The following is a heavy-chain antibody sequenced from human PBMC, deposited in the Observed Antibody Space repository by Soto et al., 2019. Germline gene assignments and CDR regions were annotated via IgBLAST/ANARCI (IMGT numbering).Heavy chain of an antibody. V-gene: IGHV3-9*01. J-gene: IGHJ4*02. Sequence: EVQLVESGGGLVQPGRSLRISCAASGFTFHDYVMHWVRQAPGKGLEWVSGISWNSGSIGYADSVKGRFTISRDNAKNSLYLEMNSLRPEDTALYYCAKDLARYCSGGTCYSAYYWGQGTLVTVSS. CDR1: GFTFHDYV. CDR3: AKDLARYCSGGTCYSAYY. D-gene: IGHD2-15*01. CDR2: ISWNSGSI.